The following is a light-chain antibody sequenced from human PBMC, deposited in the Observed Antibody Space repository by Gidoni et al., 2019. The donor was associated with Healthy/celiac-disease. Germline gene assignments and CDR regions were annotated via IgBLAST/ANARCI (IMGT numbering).Light chain of an antibody. J-gene: IGKJ2*04. CDR3: QQSYSTPCS. V-gene: IGKV1-39*01. CDR2: AAS. CDR1: QSISSY. Sequence: DIQMTQPPSSLSASVGDRVTITCRASQSISSYLNWYQQKPGKAPKLLIYAASSLQMGVPSRFSGSGSGTDFTLTISSLQPEEFATYYCQQSYSTPCSFGQXTKLEIK.